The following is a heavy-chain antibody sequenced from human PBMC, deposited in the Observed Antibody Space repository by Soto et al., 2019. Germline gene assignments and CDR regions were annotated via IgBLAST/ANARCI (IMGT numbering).Heavy chain of an antibody. D-gene: IGHD2-21*02. J-gene: IGHJ6*02. CDR2: ISDSGSTI. Sequence: QVQLVEAGGGLVKAGGSLRLSCAASGFTFSDYYMTWIRQAPGKGLEWVSYISDSGSTIYYADSVKGRFTISRANAKNSLYLQMNSLRAEDTAVYYCARAKSDRYGMDVWGQGTTVTVSS. CDR3: ARAKSDRYGMDV. CDR1: GFTFSDYY. V-gene: IGHV3-11*01.